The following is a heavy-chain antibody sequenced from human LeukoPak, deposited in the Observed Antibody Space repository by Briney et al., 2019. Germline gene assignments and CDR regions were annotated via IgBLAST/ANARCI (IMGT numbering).Heavy chain of an antibody. V-gene: IGHV3-30*02. Sequence: PGGSLRLSCAASGFNFSNYDMHWVRQAPGKGREWVAFIRYDGSDKYYADSVKGRFTISRDNSKNTLYLQMNSLRTEDTAVYYCAKGDTSWGQGTLVTVSS. CDR1: GFNFSNYD. CDR3: AKGDTS. D-gene: IGHD2-21*02. J-gene: IGHJ5*02. CDR2: IRYDGSDK.